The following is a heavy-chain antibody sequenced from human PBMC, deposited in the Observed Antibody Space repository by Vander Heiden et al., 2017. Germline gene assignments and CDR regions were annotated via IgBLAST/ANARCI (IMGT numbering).Heavy chain of an antibody. D-gene: IGHD2-15*01. V-gene: IGHV3-30-3*01. J-gene: IGHJ5*02. CDR1: GFTFNRYP. CDR3: ARSVVQSATAPARKGWFDP. CDR2: IAYDGSNK. Sequence: QVQLVESGGGVVQTGRSLRFSCDASGFTFNRYPIHWVPKAPGKGLGGVAVIAYDGSNKYYAEPVKGRVTISSDNSKKTLYLQMGSLRAEDTAVYYCARSVVQSATAPARKGWFDPWGQGTLVTVSS.